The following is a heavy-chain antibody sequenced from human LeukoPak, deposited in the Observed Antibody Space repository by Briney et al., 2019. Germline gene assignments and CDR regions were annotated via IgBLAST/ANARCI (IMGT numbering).Heavy chain of an antibody. CDR3: AKDSGRGDY. V-gene: IGHV3-30*18. Sequence: PGRSLRLSCAASGFTFSSYGMHWVRQAPGKGLEWVAVISYDGSNKYYADSVKGRFTISRDNSKNTLYLQMDSLRAEDTAVYYCAKDSGRGDYWGQGTLVTVSS. D-gene: IGHD5-12*01. CDR1: GFTFSSYG. CDR2: ISYDGSNK. J-gene: IGHJ4*02.